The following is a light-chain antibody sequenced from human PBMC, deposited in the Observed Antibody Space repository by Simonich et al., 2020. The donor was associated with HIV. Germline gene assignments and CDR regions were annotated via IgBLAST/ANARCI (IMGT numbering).Light chain of an antibody. CDR3: CSYAGGYTWV. CDR2: DVC. V-gene: IGLV2-11*01. J-gene: IGLJ2*01. Sequence: QSALTQPASVFGSPGQSIPISCTGTSRDVGGYDLVSWYHKHPGKAPKLMIYDVCKRPSGVPDRFSGSKSGNTASLTISGLQAEDEADYYCCSYAGGYTWVFGGGTKVTVL. CDR1: SRDVGGYDL.